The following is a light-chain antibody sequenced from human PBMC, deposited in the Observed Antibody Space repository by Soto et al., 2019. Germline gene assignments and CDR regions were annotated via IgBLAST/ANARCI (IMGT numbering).Light chain of an antibody. CDR1: SSDVGGYNY. CDR2: EVS. J-gene: IGLJ3*02. Sequence: QSALTQPASVSGSPGQSITISCTGTSSDVGGYNYVSWYQQHPGKAPKLIIYEVSSRPSGVSNRFSGSKSGNTASLTISGRQAEDEADYYCTSYTSSSTRVFGGGTKLTVL. V-gene: IGLV2-14*01. CDR3: TSYTSSSTRV.